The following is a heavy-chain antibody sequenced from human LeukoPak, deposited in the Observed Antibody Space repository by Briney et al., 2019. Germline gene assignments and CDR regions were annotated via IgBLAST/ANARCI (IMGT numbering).Heavy chain of an antibody. CDR3: AAVVGAGDY. V-gene: IGHV1-2*02. D-gene: IGHD2-2*01. J-gene: IGHJ4*02. CDR1: GYTFTGYY. Sequence: AAVKVSCKASGYTFTGYYMHWVRQAPGQGLEWMGWFNPNSGDTSFAQKFQGRVTTTRDTSISTAYMELSRLRSDDTAVYYCAAVVGAGDYWGQGTLVIVAS. CDR2: FNPNSGDT.